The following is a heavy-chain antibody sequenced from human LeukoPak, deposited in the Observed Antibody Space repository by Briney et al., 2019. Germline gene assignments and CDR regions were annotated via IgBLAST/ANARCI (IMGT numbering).Heavy chain of an antibody. CDR3: ARDPSYYYYYMDV. CDR1: GFTFSNYN. V-gene: IGHV3-48*04. J-gene: IGHJ6*03. Sequence: GGSLRLSCADSGFTFSNYNMNWVRQAPGKGLEWVSYISSSGSTIYYADSVKGRFTISRDNAKNSLYLQMNSLRAEDTAVYYCARDPSYYYYYMDVWGKGTTVTISS. CDR2: ISSSGSTI.